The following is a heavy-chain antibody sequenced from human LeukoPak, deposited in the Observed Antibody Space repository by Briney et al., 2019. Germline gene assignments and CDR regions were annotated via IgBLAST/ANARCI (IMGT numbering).Heavy chain of an antibody. CDR3: ARDGPSDYDFWSGSGYMDV. V-gene: IGHV4-30-2*01. J-gene: IGHJ6*03. D-gene: IGHD3-3*01. Sequence: SQTLSLTCAVSGGSLSRGGYSWSWIRQPPGKGLEWIGYIYHSGSTYYNPSLKSRVTISVDRSKNQFSLKLSSVTAADTAVCYCARDGPSDYDFWSGSGYMDVWGKGTTVTVSS. CDR2: IYHSGST. CDR1: GGSLSRGGYS.